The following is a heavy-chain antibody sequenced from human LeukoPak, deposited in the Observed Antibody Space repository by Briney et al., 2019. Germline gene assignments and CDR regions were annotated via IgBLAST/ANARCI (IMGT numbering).Heavy chain of an antibody. Sequence: KVSCKASGYTFTSYWIGWVRQMPGKGLEWMGIIYPGDSDTRYSPSFQGQVTISADKSISTAYLQWSSLKASDTAMYYCARRRYFDQSPFDYWGQGTLVTVSS. V-gene: IGHV5-51*01. CDR3: ARRRYFDQSPFDY. D-gene: IGHD3-9*01. CDR2: IYPGDSDT. J-gene: IGHJ4*02. CDR1: GYTFTSYW.